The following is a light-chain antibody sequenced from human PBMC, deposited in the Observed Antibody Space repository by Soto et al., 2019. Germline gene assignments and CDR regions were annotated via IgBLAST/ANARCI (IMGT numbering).Light chain of an antibody. CDR3: QQYNSYKA. CDR1: QSISQW. V-gene: IGKV1-5*01. Sequence: DIQMTQSPSTLSASVGDRVAITCRASQSISQWVAWYQQKPGRAPELLIYDASSLESGVPSRFSGSGSGTEFTLTISNLQPDDFATYYCQQYNSYKAFGQGTKVDIK. CDR2: DAS. J-gene: IGKJ1*01.